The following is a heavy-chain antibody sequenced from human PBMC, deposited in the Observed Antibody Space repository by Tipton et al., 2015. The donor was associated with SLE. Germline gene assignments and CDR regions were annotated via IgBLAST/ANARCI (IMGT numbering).Heavy chain of an antibody. Sequence: GLVKPSQTLSLTCAISGDSVSSNSAAWNWIRQSPSRGLEWLGRTYYRSKWYNDYAVSVKSRITINPDTSKNQFSLQLNSVTPEDTAVYYCARGGYYGSWSGDDYFDYWGQGTLVTVSS. J-gene: IGHJ4*02. CDR1: GDSVSSNSAA. V-gene: IGHV6-1*01. D-gene: IGHD3-10*01. CDR3: ARGGYYGSWSGDDYFDY. CDR2: TYYRSKWYN.